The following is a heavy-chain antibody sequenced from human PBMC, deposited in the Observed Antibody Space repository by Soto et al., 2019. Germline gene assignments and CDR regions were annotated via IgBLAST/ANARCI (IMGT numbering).Heavy chain of an antibody. D-gene: IGHD1-20*01. V-gene: IGHV3-23*01. CDR1: GFTFSSYA. CDR3: AKDITGTTFYSEPDAFDI. CDR2: ISGSGGST. Sequence: EVQLLESGGGLVQPGGSLRLSCAASGFTFSSYAMSWVRQAPGKGLEWVSAISGSGGSTYYADSVKGRFTISRDNSKNTLYLQMNSLRAEDTAVYYCAKDITGTTFYSEPDAFDIWGQGTMVTVSS. J-gene: IGHJ3*02.